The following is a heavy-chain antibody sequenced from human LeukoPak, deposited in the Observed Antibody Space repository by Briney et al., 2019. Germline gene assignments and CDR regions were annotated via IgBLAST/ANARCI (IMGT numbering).Heavy chain of an antibody. CDR3: TTDWSGYSYVDY. D-gene: IGHD5-18*01. CDR1: GFTFSNAW. CDR2: IKSKTDGGTT. Sequence: GGSLRLSCAASGFTFSNAWMSWVRQAPGKGLEWVGRIKSKTDGGTTDYAAPVKGRFTISRDDSKNTLYLQMNSLKTEDTAVYYCTTDWSGYSYVDYWGQGTLVTVSS. V-gene: IGHV3-15*01. J-gene: IGHJ4*02.